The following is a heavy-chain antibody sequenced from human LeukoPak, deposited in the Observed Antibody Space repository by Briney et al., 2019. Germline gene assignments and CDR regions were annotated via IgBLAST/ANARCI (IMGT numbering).Heavy chain of an antibody. CDR2: IGSSSSAT. CDR1: GFSFSTYG. D-gene: IGHD6-19*01. V-gene: IGHV3-48*01. J-gene: IGHJ4*02. Sequence: GGSLRLSCAASGFSFSTYGMNWVRQAPGKGLEWISYIGSSSSATHYADSVKGRFTISRDNVNNSLYLDMDSLRVDDTAVYYCARSATRFSNGWYGQVDFDSWGQGSLVIVSS. CDR3: ARSATRFSNGWYGQVDFDS.